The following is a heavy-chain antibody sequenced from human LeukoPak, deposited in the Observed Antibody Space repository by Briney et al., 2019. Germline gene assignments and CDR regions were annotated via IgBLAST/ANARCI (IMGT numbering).Heavy chain of an antibody. CDR3: ATGPTWLDP. V-gene: IGHV4-4*07. CDR1: GGSIRTSY. CDR2: IDTSVTA. Sequence: PSETLSLTCTVSGGSIRTSYWNWIRQPAGKGLEWIGRIDTSVTANYNPSLRSRVTMSVDTSTNQFSLNLRSVTAADTAVYYCATGPTWLDPWGQGTLVTVSS. J-gene: IGHJ5*02.